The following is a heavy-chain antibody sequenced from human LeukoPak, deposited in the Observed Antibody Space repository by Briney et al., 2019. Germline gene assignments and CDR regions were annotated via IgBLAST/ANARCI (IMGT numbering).Heavy chain of an antibody. D-gene: IGHD3-22*01. CDR3: ARDSLLYYYDSSGYISHAFDI. Sequence: PSETLSLTCTVSGGSISSYYWSWIRQPPGKGREWIGYIYYSGSTNYNPSLKSRVTISVDTSKNQFSLKLSSLTAADTAVHYCARDSLLYYYDSSGYISHAFDIWGQGTMVTVSS. J-gene: IGHJ3*02. CDR2: IYYSGST. CDR1: GGSISSYY. V-gene: IGHV4-59*01.